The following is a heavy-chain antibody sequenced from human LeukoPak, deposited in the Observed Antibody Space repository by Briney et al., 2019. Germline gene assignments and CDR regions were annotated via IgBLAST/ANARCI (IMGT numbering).Heavy chain of an antibody. CDR2: IRYDGSNK. CDR3: AKEAVVAGGGDDAFDI. CDR1: GFTFSSYG. V-gene: IGHV3-30*02. D-gene: IGHD6-19*01. J-gene: IGHJ3*02. Sequence: PGGSLRLSCAASGFTFSSYGMHWVRQAPGKGLEWVAFIRYDGSNKYYADSVKGRFTISRDNSKNTLYLQMNSLRAEDTAVYYCAKEAVVAGGGDDAFDIWGQGTMVTVSS.